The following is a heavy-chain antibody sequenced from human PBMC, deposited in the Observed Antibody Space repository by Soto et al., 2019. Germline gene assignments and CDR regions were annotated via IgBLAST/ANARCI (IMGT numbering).Heavy chain of an antibody. CDR3: AVHDWFDP. CDR2: IYSGGNT. J-gene: IGHJ5*02. V-gene: IGHV3-53*01. CDR1: GFTVTRHY. Sequence: EVQVVESGGGLIQPGGSLRLSCAVSGFTVTRHYMSWVRQAPGKGLEWVSVIYSGGNTYYADSVKGRFIISRDESKNTLYLQMNSLRVEDTAVYYWAVHDWFDPWGQGTLVTVS.